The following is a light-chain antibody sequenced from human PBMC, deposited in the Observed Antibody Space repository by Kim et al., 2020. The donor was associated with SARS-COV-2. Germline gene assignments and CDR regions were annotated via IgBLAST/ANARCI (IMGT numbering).Light chain of an antibody. V-gene: IGLV3-1*01. CDR2: QDN. J-gene: IGLJ1*01. CDR1: KLGDKY. CDR3: QAWDSGTHNYV. Sequence: YELTQPPSVSVSPGQTASITCSGYKLGDKYVSWYQQKPGQSPVVVIYQDNQRPSGIPERFSGSNSGNTATLTISGTQAMDEADYYCQAWDSGTHNYVFGAGTKVTVL.